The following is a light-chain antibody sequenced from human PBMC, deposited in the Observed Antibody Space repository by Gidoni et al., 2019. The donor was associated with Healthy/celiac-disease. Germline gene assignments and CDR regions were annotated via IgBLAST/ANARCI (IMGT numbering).Light chain of an antibody. CDR2: GAS. J-gene: IGKJ2*01. V-gene: IGKV3-15*01. Sequence: EIVMTQSPATLSVSPGERATLSCRASQSVSSNLAWYQQKPGQAPRLLIYGASTRATGIPARFSGSGSGTECTLTISSLQSEDFAVYYCQQYNNWPVYTFGQXTKLEIK. CDR3: QQYNNWPVYT. CDR1: QSVSSN.